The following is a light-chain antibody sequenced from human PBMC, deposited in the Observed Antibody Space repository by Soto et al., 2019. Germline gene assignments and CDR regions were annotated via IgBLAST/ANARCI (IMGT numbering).Light chain of an antibody. CDR1: SSDVGGYNY. Sequence: QSALTQPASVSGSPGQSIAISCTGTSSDVGGYNYVSWYQQHPDKAPKLMIYDVSNRPSGISNRFSGSKSGNTASMTISGLQAEDEADYYCSSYATSGTRVFGTGTKLTVL. J-gene: IGLJ1*01. CDR2: DVS. V-gene: IGLV2-14*01. CDR3: SSYATSGTRV.